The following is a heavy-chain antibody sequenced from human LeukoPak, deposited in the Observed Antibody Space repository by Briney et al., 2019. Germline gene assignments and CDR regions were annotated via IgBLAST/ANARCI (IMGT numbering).Heavy chain of an antibody. CDR3: ARVDCSSTSCPIFYFDY. Sequence: SETLSLTCTVSGGSISSYYWSWIRQPPGKGLEWIGYIDYSGSTNYNPSLNSRVTISVDTSKNQFSLKLSSVTAADTAVYYCARVDCSSTSCPIFYFDYWGQGTLVTVSS. CDR2: IDYSGST. D-gene: IGHD2-2*01. CDR1: GGSISSYY. V-gene: IGHV4-59*01. J-gene: IGHJ4*02.